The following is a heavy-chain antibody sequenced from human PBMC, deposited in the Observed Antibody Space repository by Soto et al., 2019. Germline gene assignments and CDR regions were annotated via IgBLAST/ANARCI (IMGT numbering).Heavy chain of an antibody. Sequence: EVPVVESGGGLVQPGGSLRLSCAASGFTFSSYWMSWVRQAPGKGLEWVARINQDGSEKYYVDSVKGRFTISRDNAKNSLYLQMNSLRAEDTAVYYCARDYPGGSYYDYWGQGTLVTVSS. D-gene: IGHD1-26*01. CDR3: ARDYPGGSYYDY. J-gene: IGHJ4*02. V-gene: IGHV3-7*03. CDR1: GFTFSSYW. CDR2: INQDGSEK.